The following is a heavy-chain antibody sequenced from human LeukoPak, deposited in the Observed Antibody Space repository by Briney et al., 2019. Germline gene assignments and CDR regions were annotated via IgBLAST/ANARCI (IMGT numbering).Heavy chain of an antibody. CDR1: GGSISSGGYS. V-gene: IGHV4-30-2*01. Sequence: SETLSLTCAVSGGSISSGGYSWSWIRQPPGKGLEWIGYIYHSGSTYYNPSLKSRVTISVDRSKNQFSLKLSSVTAADTAVYYCARDEGYSGYAHWGQGTLVTVSS. J-gene: IGHJ4*02. CDR3: ARDEGYSGYAH. CDR2: IYHSGST. D-gene: IGHD5-12*01.